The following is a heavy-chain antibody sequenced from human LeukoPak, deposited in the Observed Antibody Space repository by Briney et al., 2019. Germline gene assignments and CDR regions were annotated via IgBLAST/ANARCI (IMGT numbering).Heavy chain of an antibody. CDR3: AKPLEKYTYGGNFDY. CDR2: ISSSADST. J-gene: IGHJ4*02. CDR1: GFTFSSYA. D-gene: IGHD4-23*01. V-gene: IGHV3-23*01. Sequence: GGSLRLSCEASGFTFSSYAMSWVRQAPGKGLAWVSVISSSADSTYYADSVKGRLTISRDNSKNTLYLQMNNLRAEDTAVYYCAKPLEKYTYGGNFDYWGQGLLVTVSS.